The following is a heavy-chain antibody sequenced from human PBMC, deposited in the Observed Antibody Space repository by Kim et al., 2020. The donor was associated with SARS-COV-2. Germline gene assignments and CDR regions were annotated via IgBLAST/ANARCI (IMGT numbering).Heavy chain of an antibody. J-gene: IGHJ4*02. CDR3: ARGRLWFGDPLGSY. V-gene: IGHV5-51*01. D-gene: IGHD3-10*01. Sequence: YSPSFQGQVTISADKSISTAYLQWSSLKASDTAMYYCARGRLWFGDPLGSYWGQGTLVTVSS.